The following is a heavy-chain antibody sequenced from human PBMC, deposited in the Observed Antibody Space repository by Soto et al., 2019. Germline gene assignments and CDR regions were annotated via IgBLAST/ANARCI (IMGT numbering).Heavy chain of an antibody. Sequence: GASVKVSCKASGGTFSSYAISWVRQAPGQGLEWMGGIIPIFGTANYAQKFQGRVTITADESTSTAYMELSSLRSEDTAVYYCARAVVVPAARAVYYYYGMDVWGKGTTVTVSS. CDR2: IIPIFGTA. CDR1: GGTFSSYA. D-gene: IGHD2-2*01. V-gene: IGHV1-69*13. CDR3: ARAVVVPAARAVYYYYGMDV. J-gene: IGHJ6*04.